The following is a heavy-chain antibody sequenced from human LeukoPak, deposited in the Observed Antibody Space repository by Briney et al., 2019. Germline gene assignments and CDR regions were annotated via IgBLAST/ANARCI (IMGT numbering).Heavy chain of an antibody. CDR2: ISWNSGSI. V-gene: IGHV3-9*01. CDR1: GFTFDDYA. J-gene: IGHJ4*02. CDR3: AKDGSGSSPWYFDY. D-gene: IGHD3-10*01. Sequence: GGSLRLSCAASGFTFDDYAMHWVRQAPGKGLEWVSGISWNSGSIGYADSVKGRFTISRDNAKNSLYLQMNSLRAEDTALHYCAKDGSGSSPWYFDYWGQGTLVTVSS.